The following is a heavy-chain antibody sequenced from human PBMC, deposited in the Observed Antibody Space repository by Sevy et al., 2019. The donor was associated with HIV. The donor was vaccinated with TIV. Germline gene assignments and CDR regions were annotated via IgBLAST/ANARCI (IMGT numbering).Heavy chain of an antibody. CDR1: GFTFSSYA. CDR3: PRQTSVRGVSFDY. J-gene: IGHJ4*02. Sequence: GGSLRLSCAASGFTFSSYAMHWVRQAPGKGLEWVAVISYDGSNKYYADSVKGRFTISRDNSKNTLYLQMNSLRAEDTAVYYCPRQTSVRGVSFDYWGQGTLVTVSS. V-gene: IGHV3-30*04. D-gene: IGHD3-10*01. CDR2: ISYDGSNK.